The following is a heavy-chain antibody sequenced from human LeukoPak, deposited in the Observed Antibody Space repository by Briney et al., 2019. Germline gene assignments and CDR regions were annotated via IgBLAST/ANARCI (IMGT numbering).Heavy chain of an antibody. V-gene: IGHV1-69*13. J-gene: IGHJ5*02. CDR3: ARGEYDFWSGRLRDYNWFDP. CDR2: IIPIFGTA. Sequence: SVKVSCKASGGTFSIYAISWVRQAPGQGLEWMGGIIPIFGTANYAQKFQGRVTITADESTSTAYMELSSLRSEDTAVYYCARGEYDFWSGRLRDYNWFDPWGQGTLVTVSS. CDR1: GGTFSIYA. D-gene: IGHD3-3*01.